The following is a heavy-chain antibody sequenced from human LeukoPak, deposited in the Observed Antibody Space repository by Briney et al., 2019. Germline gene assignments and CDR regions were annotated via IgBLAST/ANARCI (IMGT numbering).Heavy chain of an antibody. CDR1: GGSLGGYS. CDR3: ARLSPPTRHFYSYYMDV. Sequence: SETLSLTCAVYGGSLGGYSWSWIRQPPGKGLEWIGEINHSGSTNYNPSLKSRVTISVDTSKNQFSLKLSSVTAADTAVYYCARLSPPTRHFYSYYMDVWGKGTTVTVSS. J-gene: IGHJ6*03. D-gene: IGHD6-6*01. CDR2: INHSGST. V-gene: IGHV4-34*01.